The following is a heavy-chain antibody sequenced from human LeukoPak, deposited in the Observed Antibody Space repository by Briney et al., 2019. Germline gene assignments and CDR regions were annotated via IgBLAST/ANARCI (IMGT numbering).Heavy chain of an antibody. Sequence: SETLSLTCAVYGGSFSGYYWSWIRQPPGKGLECIGEINHSGSTNYNPSLKSRVTISVDTSKNQFSLKLSSVTAADTAVYYCARSYLGGWYYFDYWGQGTLVTVSS. D-gene: IGHD6-19*01. J-gene: IGHJ4*02. CDR3: ARSYLGGWYYFDY. CDR2: INHSGST. CDR1: GGSFSGYY. V-gene: IGHV4-34*01.